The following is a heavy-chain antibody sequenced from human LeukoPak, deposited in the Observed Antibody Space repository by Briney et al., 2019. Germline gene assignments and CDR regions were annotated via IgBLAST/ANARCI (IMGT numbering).Heavy chain of an antibody. J-gene: IGHJ6*03. CDR2: IYYSGST. Sequence: SETLSLTCTVSGGSISSGDYYWSWIRQPPGKGLEWIGYIYYSGSTYYNPSLKSRVTISVDTSKNQFSLKLSSVTAADTAVYYCARTLWTYYYYYMDVWGKGTTVTVSS. CDR3: ARTLWTYYYYYMDV. V-gene: IGHV4-30-4*08. CDR1: GGSISSGDYY. D-gene: IGHD3/OR15-3a*01.